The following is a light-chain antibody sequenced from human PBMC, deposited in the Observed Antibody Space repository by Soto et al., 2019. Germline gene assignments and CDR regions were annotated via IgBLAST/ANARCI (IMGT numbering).Light chain of an antibody. V-gene: IGLV2-18*02. CDR1: SSDVGSYNR. CDR3: SSYTSSSTLGV. J-gene: IGLJ2*01. CDR2: EVS. Sequence: QSVLTHPPSVSGSPGQSVTISCTGTSSDVGSYNRVSWYQQPPGTAPKLMIYEVSNRPSGVPDRFSGSKSGNTASLTISGLQAEDEADYYCSSYTSSSTLGVFGGGTKVTVL.